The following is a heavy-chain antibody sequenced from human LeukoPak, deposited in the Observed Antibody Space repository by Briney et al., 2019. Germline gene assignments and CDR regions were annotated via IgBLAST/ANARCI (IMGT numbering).Heavy chain of an antibody. V-gene: IGHV3-7*01. CDR2: IKEDGSEK. Sequence: GGSLRLSCAASRFTFRTYWMSWVRQAPGKGLECVANIKEDGSEKYYVDSVKGRFTISRDDSKNSLYLQMNSLRAEDTALYYCARLNRGYCYGTSCYMEPGAGHWGQGTLVTVSS. CDR1: RFTFRTYW. CDR3: ARLNRGYCYGTSCYMEPGAGH. J-gene: IGHJ4*02. D-gene: IGHD2/OR15-2a*01.